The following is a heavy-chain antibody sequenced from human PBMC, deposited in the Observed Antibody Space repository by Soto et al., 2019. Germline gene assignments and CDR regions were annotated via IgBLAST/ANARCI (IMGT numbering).Heavy chain of an antibody. Sequence: EVQLVESGGGLVKPGGSLRLSCAASGFTFSSYSMNWVRQAPGKGLEWVSSISSSSSYIYYADSVKGRFTISRDNAKNSLYLQMNSLRAEDTAVYYCASVFVDTHDYWGQGTLVTVSS. J-gene: IGHJ4*02. V-gene: IGHV3-21*01. CDR1: GFTFSSYS. CDR2: ISSSSSYI. D-gene: IGHD5-18*01. CDR3: ASVFVDTHDY.